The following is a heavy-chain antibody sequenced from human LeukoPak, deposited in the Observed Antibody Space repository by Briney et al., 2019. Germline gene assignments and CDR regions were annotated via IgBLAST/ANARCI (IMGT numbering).Heavy chain of an antibody. CDR2: IYYSGSTST. Sequence: SETLSLTCTVSGGSISSGSYYWGWIRQPPGKGLEWIGSIYYSGSTSTYYNPSLKSRVTISVDTSKNQFSLKLSSVTAADTAVYYCARQTGSGLFIQPGGQGTLVTVSS. CDR1: GGSISSGSYY. CDR3: ARQTGSGLFIQP. J-gene: IGHJ4*02. V-gene: IGHV4-39*01. D-gene: IGHD3/OR15-3a*01.